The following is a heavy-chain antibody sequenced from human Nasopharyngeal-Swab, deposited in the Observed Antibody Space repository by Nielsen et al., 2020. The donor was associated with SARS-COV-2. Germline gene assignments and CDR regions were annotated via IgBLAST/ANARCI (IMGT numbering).Heavy chain of an antibody. D-gene: IGHD5-18*01. V-gene: IGHV3-33*01. CDR1: GFTFSSYG. CDR2: IWYDGSNK. Sequence: GGSLRLSCAASGFTFSSYGMHWVRQAPGKGLEWVAVIWYDGSNKYYADSVKGRFTISRDNSKNTLYLQMNSLRAEDTAVYYCARDPYTHGLHWFDPWGQGTLVTVSS. J-gene: IGHJ5*02. CDR3: ARDPYTHGLHWFDP.